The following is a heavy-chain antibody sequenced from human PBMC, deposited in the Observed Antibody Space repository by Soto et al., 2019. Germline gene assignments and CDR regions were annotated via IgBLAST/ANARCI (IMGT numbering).Heavy chain of an antibody. CDR2: INPNVGST. V-gene: IGHV1-46*01. D-gene: IGHD3-9*01. Sequence: ASVKVSCKTSGYTFTNYYMHWVRQAPGQGPEWKGIINPNVGSTTYAQRFQGRFSITSDTSTSTVYMELSRLRPEDTSVYYCVRDYDILTAYQYYFDYWGQGTLVTVSS. CDR3: VRDYDILTAYQYYFDY. CDR1: GYTFTNYY. J-gene: IGHJ4*02.